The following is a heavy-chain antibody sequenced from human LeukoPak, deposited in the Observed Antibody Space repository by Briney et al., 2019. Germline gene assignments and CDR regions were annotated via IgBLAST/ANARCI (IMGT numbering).Heavy chain of an antibody. D-gene: IGHD1-26*01. CDR3: AKGKVGAPTYYFDY. CDR1: GFTFSSYG. Sequence: GGSLRLSCAASGFTFSSYGMHWVRQAPGKGLEWVAFIRYDGSNKYYADSVKGRFTISRDNSKNTLYLQMNSLRAEDTAVYYCAKGKVGAPTYYFDYWGQGTLVTVSS. V-gene: IGHV3-30*02. J-gene: IGHJ4*02. CDR2: IRYDGSNK.